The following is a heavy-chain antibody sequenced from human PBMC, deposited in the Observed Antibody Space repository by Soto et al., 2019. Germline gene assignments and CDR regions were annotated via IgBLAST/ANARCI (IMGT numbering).Heavy chain of an antibody. CDR2: INAGNGNT. Sequence: VASVKVSCKASGYTFTSYAMHWVRQAPGQRLEWMGWINAGNGNTKYSQKFQGRVTITRDTSASTAYMELSSLRSEDTAVYYCARAPGGSSSFVDYWGQGTLVTVSS. V-gene: IGHV1-3*01. CDR3: ARAPGGSSSFVDY. CDR1: GYTFTSYA. J-gene: IGHJ4*02. D-gene: IGHD6-6*01.